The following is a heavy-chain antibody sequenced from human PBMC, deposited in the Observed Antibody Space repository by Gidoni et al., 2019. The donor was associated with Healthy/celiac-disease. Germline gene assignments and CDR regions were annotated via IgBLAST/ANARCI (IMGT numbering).Heavy chain of an antibody. Sequence: QITLKESGPTLVKLTQTLTLTCTFSGFSLSTSGVGVGWIRQPPGKALEWLALIYWNDDKRYTPSLKSRLTITKDTSKNQVVLTMTNMDPVDTATYYCAHSPVVVIHFDYWGQGTLVTVSS. CDR3: AHSPVVVIHFDY. J-gene: IGHJ4*02. CDR1: GFSLSTSGVG. CDR2: IYWNDDK. D-gene: IGHD3-22*01. V-gene: IGHV2-5*01.